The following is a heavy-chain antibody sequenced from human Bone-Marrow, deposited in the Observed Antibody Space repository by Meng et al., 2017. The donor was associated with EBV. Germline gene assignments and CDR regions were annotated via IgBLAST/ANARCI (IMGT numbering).Heavy chain of an antibody. D-gene: IGHD4-17*01. CDR3: ARDLANDYGDYYFDY. CDR1: GGSISNSNW. V-gene: IGHV4-4*02. J-gene: IGHJ4*02. Sequence: QVHLQGAGPGLVKPSGTLSLTCAVSGGSISNSNWWSWVRQPPGKGLEWIGEIYHSGSTNYNPSLKSRVTISVDKSKNQFSLKLSSVSAADTAVYYCARDLANDYGDYYFDYWGQGSLVTVSS. CDR2: IYHSGST.